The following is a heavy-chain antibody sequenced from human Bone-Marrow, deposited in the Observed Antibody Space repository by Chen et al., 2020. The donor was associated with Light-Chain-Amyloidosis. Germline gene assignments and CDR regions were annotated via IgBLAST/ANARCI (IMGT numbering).Heavy chain of an antibody. V-gene: IGHV3-20*01. Sequence: EVQLVESGGGVVRPGGSLRLSCAASGFTFDDYGMSWVRHAPGKGLEWVSGINWNGGSTGYADSVKGRFTISRDNAKNSLYLQMNSLRAEDTALYHCARGRGYSYGDRFVPDAFDIWGQGTMVTVSS. CDR3: ARGRGYSYGDRFVPDAFDI. J-gene: IGHJ3*02. D-gene: IGHD5-18*01. CDR2: INWNGGST. CDR1: GFTFDDYG.